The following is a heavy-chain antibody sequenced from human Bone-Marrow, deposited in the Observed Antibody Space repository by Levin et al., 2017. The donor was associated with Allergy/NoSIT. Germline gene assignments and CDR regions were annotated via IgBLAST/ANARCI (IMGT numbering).Heavy chain of an antibody. CDR2: ISFDGDNK. J-gene: IGHJ4*02. V-gene: IGHV3-30-3*01. Sequence: GALRLSCEASAFTFSSYNMHWVRQAPGKGLEWVALISFDGDNKYYADSVKGRFTISRDSSKNTLYLQMNSLRAEDTAVYYCARGYSGYYFDYWGQGTLVSVSS. D-gene: IGHD5-12*01. CDR1: AFTFSSYN. CDR3: ARGYSGYYFDY.